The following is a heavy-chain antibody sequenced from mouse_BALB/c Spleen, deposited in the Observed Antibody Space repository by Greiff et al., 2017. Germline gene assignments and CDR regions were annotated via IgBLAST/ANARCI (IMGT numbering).Heavy chain of an antibody. V-gene: IGHV3-2*02. CDR1: GYSITSDYA. CDR2: ISYSGST. J-gene: IGHJ2*01. CDR3: ARLSLYYGNLDY. Sequence: VQLKESGPGLVKPSQSLSLTCTVTGYSITSDYAWNWIRQFPGNKLEWMGYISYSGSTSYNPSLKSRISITRDTSKNQFFLQLNSVTTEDTATYYCARLSLYYGNLDYWGQGTTLTVSS. D-gene: IGHD2-1*01.